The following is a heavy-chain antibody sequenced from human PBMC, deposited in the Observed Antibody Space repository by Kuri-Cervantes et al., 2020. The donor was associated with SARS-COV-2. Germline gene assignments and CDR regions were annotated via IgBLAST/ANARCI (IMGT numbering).Heavy chain of an antibody. V-gene: IGHV3-30*01. CDR1: GFTFSSYA. D-gene: IGHD3-16*02. Sequence: GESLKISCAASGFTFSSYAMHWVRQAPGKGLEWVAVISYDGSNKYYADSVKGRFTISRDNSKNTLYLQMNSLRAEDTAVYYCAKDMITFGGVIASGAFDYWGQGTLVTVSS. J-gene: IGHJ4*02. CDR3: AKDMITFGGVIASGAFDY. CDR2: ISYDGSNK.